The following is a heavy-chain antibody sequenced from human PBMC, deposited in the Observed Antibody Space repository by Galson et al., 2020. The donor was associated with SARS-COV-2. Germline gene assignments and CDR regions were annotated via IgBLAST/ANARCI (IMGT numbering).Heavy chain of an antibody. CDR3: AKSLYSSSWYMIDY. J-gene: IGHJ4*02. CDR2: IQRDGST. CDR1: GFMFSGYS. D-gene: IGHD6-19*01. Sequence: GESLKISCAASGFMFSGYSMNWVRQAPGKGLEWVAVIQRDGSTDYADSVKGRFTVSRDDSEDTLYLQMHSLRPEDTAVYYCAKSLYSSSWYMIDYWSQGTLVTVSS. V-gene: IGHV3-23*03.